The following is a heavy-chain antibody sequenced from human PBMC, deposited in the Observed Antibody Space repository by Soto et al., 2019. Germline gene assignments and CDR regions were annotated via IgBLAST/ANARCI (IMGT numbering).Heavy chain of an antibody. V-gene: IGHV1-2*02. CDR1: GYTFTGYY. J-gene: IGHJ4*02. Sequence: GASVKVSCKASGYTFTGYYMHWVRQAPGQGLEWMGWINPNSGGTNYAQKFQGRVTMTRDTSISTAYMELSRLRSDDTAVYYCASDPRSIVVVTAIPYYFDYWGQGTLGTVSS. CDR2: INPNSGGT. D-gene: IGHD2-21*02. CDR3: ASDPRSIVVVTAIPYYFDY.